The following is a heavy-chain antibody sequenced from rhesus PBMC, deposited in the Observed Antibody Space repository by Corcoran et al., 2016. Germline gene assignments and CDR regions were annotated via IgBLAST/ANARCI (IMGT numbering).Heavy chain of an antibody. CDR2: ISGTSGST. D-gene: IGHD3-9*01. CDR1: GGSISDSYR. CDR3: ARDKGWGYYEDDYGYYSLFDV. J-gene: IGHJ5-1*01. V-gene: IGHV4S10*01. Sequence: QVQLQESGPGVVKPSETLSFTCAVSGGSISDSYRWSWIRQPPGKGLGWVGYISGTSGSTDSNPSLKSRVTISPDTSRNQFSLRLSSVTAADTALYFCARDKGWGYYEDDYGYYSLFDVWGPGVLVTVSS.